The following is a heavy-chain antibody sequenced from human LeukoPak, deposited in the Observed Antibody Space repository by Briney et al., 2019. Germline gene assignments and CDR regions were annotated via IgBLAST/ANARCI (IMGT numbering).Heavy chain of an antibody. D-gene: IGHD4-23*01. CDR3: AREASGGYFDY. CDR1: GYTFRSYY. Sequence: ASVKVSCKASGYTFRSYYMHWVRQAPGQGLEWVGLINPTGDSTNYAQNFRGRVTMTRDTSTSTVYMDLSSLRSEDTAVYYCAREASGGYFDYWGKGTLVTVSS. J-gene: IGHJ4*02. V-gene: IGHV1-46*01. CDR2: INPTGDST.